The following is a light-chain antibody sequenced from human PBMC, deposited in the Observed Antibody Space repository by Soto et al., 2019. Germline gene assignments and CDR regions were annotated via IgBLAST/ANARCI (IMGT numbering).Light chain of an antibody. V-gene: IGLV2-8*01. CDR3: SSYAGSNNFV. Sequence: QSALTQPPSASGSPGQSVTISCTGTSSDVGGYNYVSWYQQHPDKAPKLMIYEVSKRPSGVPDRFSGSKSDNTASLTVSGLQAEDEVDYYCSSYAGSNNFVFGTGTKLTVL. J-gene: IGLJ1*01. CDR1: SSDVGGYNY. CDR2: EVS.